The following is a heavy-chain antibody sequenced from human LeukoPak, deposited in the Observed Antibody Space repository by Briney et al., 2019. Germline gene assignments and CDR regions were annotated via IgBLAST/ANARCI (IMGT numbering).Heavy chain of an antibody. J-gene: IGHJ6*03. D-gene: IGHD2-8*01. CDR3: ARPTGKWSDYMNV. V-gene: IGHV3-48*04. CDR2: IRFSSGTI. Sequence: PGGSLRPSCAASGFTFSEYAMHWVRQAPGKGLEWVSYIRFSSGTICSADSLQGRFTTSRDNAQNSLYLQMNSLRVEDTAVYYRARPTGKWSDYMNVWGKGTTVTVSS. CDR1: GFTFSEYA.